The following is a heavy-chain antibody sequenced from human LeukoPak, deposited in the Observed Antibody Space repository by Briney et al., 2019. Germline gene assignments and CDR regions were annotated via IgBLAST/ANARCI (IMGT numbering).Heavy chain of an antibody. CDR1: GYTFTSYD. V-gene: IGHV1-8*01. CDR2: MNPNSGNT. J-gene: IGHJ4*02. CDR3: ARTVGANAAVYDY. Sequence: ASVKVSCKASGYTFTSYDINWVRQATGQGLEWMGWMNPNSGNTGYAQKFQGRVTMTRNTSISTAYMELRSLRSDDTAVYYCARTVGANAAVYDYWGQGTLVTVSS. D-gene: IGHD1-26*01.